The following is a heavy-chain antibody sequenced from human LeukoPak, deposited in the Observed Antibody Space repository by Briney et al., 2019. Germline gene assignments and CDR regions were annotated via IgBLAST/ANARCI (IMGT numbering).Heavy chain of an antibody. Sequence: GGSLRLSCAASGFTFSSYAMSWVRQAPGMGLEWVSAISGSGGSTYYADSVKGRFTISRDNSKNTLYLQMNSLRAEDTAVYYCAKALNGAVSGYWYYFDYWGQGALVTVSS. CDR3: AKALNGAVSGYWYYFDY. D-gene: IGHD3-22*01. CDR2: ISGSGGST. CDR1: GFTFSSYA. J-gene: IGHJ4*02. V-gene: IGHV3-23*01.